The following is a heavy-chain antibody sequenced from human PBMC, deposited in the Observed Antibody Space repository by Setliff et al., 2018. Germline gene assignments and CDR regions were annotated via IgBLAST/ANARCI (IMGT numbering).Heavy chain of an antibody. CDR2: ISHEGSTK. CDR1: GFTLSGYG. CDR3: ARAPRSLPRPLDY. Sequence: SLRLSCAASGFTLSGYGMHWVRQAPGKGLEWVAIISHEGSTKYYADSVKGRFAISRDNSKNTVYLLMNSLTAEDTAVYYCARAPRSLPRPLDYWGQGTLVTVSS. J-gene: IGHJ4*02. V-gene: IGHV3-30*03. D-gene: IGHD1-1*01.